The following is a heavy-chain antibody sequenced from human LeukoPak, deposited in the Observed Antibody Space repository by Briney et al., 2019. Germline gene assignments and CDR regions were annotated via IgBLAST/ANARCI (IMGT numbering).Heavy chain of an antibody. CDR1: GFTFSSYW. Sequence: GGSLRLSCAASGFTFSSYWMSWVRQAPGKGLEWVANIKQDGGEKYYVDSVKGRFTISRDNAKNSLYLQMNSLRAEDTALYYCARPQVGYSFGQIDYWGQGTLVTVSS. J-gene: IGHJ4*02. V-gene: IGHV3-7*05. D-gene: IGHD5-18*01. CDR2: IKQDGGEK. CDR3: ARPQVGYSFGQIDY.